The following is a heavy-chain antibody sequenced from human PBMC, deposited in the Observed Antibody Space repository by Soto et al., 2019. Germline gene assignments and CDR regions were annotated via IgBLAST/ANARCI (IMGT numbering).Heavy chain of an antibody. CDR2: VSPLKGNT. J-gene: IGHJ4*02. Sequence: ASVKVSCKASGYTFTNYVIHWVRQAPGQGLEWMGWVSPLKGNTKYAQKVQGRVSVTTDTSTNTVYMELSGLRYDDTALYYCARSGEHPFDFWGQGTLVTVSS. D-gene: IGHD6-25*01. CDR1: GYTFTNYV. CDR3: ARSGEHPFDF. V-gene: IGHV1-18*01.